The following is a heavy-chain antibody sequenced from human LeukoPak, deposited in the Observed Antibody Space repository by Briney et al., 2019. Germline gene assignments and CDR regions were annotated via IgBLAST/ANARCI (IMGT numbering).Heavy chain of an antibody. CDR1: GFTFSSYS. D-gene: IGHD1-1*01. CDR3: AKDTTVLTRSFDY. CDR2: ISSSSSYI. V-gene: IGHV3-21*01. Sequence: GGSLRLSCAASGFTFSSYSMNWVRQAPGKGLEWVSSISSSSSYIYYADSVKGRFTISRDNAKNSLYLQMNSLRAEDTAVYYCAKDTTVLTRSFDYWGQGTLVTVSS. J-gene: IGHJ4*02.